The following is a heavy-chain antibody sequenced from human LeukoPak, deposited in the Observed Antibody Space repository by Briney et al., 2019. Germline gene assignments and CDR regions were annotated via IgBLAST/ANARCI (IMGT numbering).Heavy chain of an antibody. CDR1: GGSFSGYY. D-gene: IGHD2-2*01. V-gene: IGHV4-34*01. Sequence: SVTLSLTCAVYGGSFSGYYWSWIRQPPGKELEWIGEINHSGSTNYKPSLKSRVTISVDTSKNQFSLKLSSVTAADTAVYYCARQYCSSTSCAFDYWGQGTLVTVSS. J-gene: IGHJ4*02. CDR3: ARQYCSSTSCAFDY. CDR2: INHSGST.